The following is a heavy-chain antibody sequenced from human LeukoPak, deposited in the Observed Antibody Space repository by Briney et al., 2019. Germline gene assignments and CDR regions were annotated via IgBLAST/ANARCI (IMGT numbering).Heavy chain of an antibody. V-gene: IGHV3-48*03. J-gene: IGHJ4*02. Sequence: GGSLGLSCAASGFTFSSYEMNWVRQAPGKGLEWVSYISSSGNTIYYADSVKGRFTISRDNAENSLYLQMNSLRAEDTAVYYCARVFYCATTSCHFNDYWGQGTLVTVSS. CDR1: GFTFSSYE. D-gene: IGHD2-2*01. CDR2: ISSSGNTI. CDR3: ARVFYCATTSCHFNDY.